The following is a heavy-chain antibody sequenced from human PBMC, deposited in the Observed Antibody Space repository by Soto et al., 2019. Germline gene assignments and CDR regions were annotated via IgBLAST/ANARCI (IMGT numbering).Heavy chain of an antibody. V-gene: IGHV3-23*01. J-gene: IGHJ4*02. CDR1: GFTFSSYA. CDR3: AKAGENYYDSSGPGAFDY. CDR2: ISGSGGST. D-gene: IGHD3-22*01. Sequence: PGGSLRLSCAASGFTFSSYAMSWVRQAPGKGLEWVSAISGSGGSTYYADSVKGRFTISRDNSKNTLYLQMNSLRAEDTAVYYCAKAGENYYDSSGPGAFDYWGQGTLVTVSS.